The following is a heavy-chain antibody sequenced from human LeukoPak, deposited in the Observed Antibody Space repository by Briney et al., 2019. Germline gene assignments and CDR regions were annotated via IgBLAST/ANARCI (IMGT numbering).Heavy chain of an antibody. D-gene: IGHD2-2*02. CDR2: ISSSSSYI. J-gene: IGHJ4*02. V-gene: IGHV3-21*01. Sequence: GGSLRLSCAASGFTFSGCSMNWVRQAPGKGLEWVSSISSSSSYIYYADSVKGRFTISRDNAKISLYLQMNSLRAEDTAVYYCASSTTRYCSSTSCYIHFDYWGQGTLVTVSS. CDR1: GFTFSGCS. CDR3: ASSTTRYCSSTSCYIHFDY.